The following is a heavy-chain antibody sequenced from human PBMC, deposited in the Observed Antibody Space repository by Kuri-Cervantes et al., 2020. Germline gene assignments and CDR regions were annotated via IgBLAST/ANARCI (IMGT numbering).Heavy chain of an antibody. D-gene: IGHD3-10*01. J-gene: IGHJ6*02. CDR3: GRFGDKALLWFGDAPGGMDV. V-gene: IGHV4-59*01. Sequence: SCAASGVTFICYAMSWVRQAPGNGLEWIGYIYYSGSTNYNPSLKSRVTISVDTSKNQFSLKLSSVTAADTAVYYCGRFGDKALLWFGDAPGGMDVWGQGTTVTVSS. CDR1: GVTFICYA. CDR2: IYYSGST.